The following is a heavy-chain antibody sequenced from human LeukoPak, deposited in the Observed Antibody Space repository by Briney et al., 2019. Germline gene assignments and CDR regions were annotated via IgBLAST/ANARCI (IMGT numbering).Heavy chain of an antibody. CDR1: GFTFSSYE. CDR3: ARDTNTYYYDSSGYYYKPSFDY. CDR2: ISSSGSTI. Sequence: GGSLRLSCAASGFTFSSYEMNWVRQAPGKGLEWVSYISSSGSTIYCADSVKGRFTISRDNAKNSLYLQMNSLRAEDTAVYYCARDTNTYYYDSSGYYYKPSFDYWGQGTLVTVSS. V-gene: IGHV3-48*03. D-gene: IGHD3-22*01. J-gene: IGHJ4*02.